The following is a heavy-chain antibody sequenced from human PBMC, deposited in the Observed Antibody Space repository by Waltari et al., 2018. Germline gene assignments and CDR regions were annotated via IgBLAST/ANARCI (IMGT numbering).Heavy chain of an antibody. V-gene: IGHV3-7*01. CDR1: GFTFSSYW. Sequence: EVQLVESGGGLVQPGGSLRLSCAASGFTFSSYWMSWVRQAPGKGLEWVANIKQDGSEKYYVDSVKGRFTISRDNAKNSLYLQMNSLRAEDTAVYYCARSKYQLPLYYYYYGMDVWGQGTTVTVSS. CDR3: ARSKYQLPLYYYYYGMDV. J-gene: IGHJ6*02. CDR2: IKQDGSEK. D-gene: IGHD2-2*01.